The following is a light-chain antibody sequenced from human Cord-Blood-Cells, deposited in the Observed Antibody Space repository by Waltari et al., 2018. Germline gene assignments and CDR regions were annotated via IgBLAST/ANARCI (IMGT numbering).Light chain of an antibody. Sequence: EIVMTQSPATLSVSPGERATLSCRASQSVSSNLAWYQQKPGQAHRLLIYGASTRATGIPARFSGSASGIECTLTISSLQSEEFAVYYCQQYNNWPPLTFGGGTKVEIK. CDR3: QQYNNWPPLT. CDR1: QSVSSN. CDR2: GAS. V-gene: IGKV3-15*01. J-gene: IGKJ4*01.